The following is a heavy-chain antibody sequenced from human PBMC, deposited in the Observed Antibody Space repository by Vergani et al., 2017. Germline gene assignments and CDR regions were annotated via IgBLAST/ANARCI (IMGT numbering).Heavy chain of an antibody. V-gene: IGHV3-48*01. Sequence: EVQLVESGGDLVQPGRSLRLSCTASGFTFGYYAMDWFRQAPGKGLEWVSYISSSSSTIYYVDSVKGRFTISRDNAKNSLFLQMNSLRAEDTAVYYCARDRGGHSKDFQHWGQGTLVTVSS. CDR1: GFTFGYYA. CDR3: ARDRGGHSKDFQH. J-gene: IGHJ1*01. CDR2: ISSSSSTI. D-gene: IGHD4-23*01.